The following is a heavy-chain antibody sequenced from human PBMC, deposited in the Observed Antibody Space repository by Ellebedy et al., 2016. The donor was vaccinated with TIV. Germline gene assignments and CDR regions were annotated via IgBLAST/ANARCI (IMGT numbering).Heavy chain of an antibody. V-gene: IGHV3-21*01. D-gene: IGHD6-13*01. J-gene: IGHJ4*02. CDR3: ARPAASYSSSWYDFDC. CDR1: GFTFSSFT. CDR2: ISSSGTYI. Sequence: GESLKISCAVSGFTFSSFTMNWVRQAPGKGLEWVSSISSSGTYIHYADSVKGRFTISRDSAKNSLYLQMNRLRVEDTAIYYCARPAASYSSSWYDFDCWGQGTLVTVSS.